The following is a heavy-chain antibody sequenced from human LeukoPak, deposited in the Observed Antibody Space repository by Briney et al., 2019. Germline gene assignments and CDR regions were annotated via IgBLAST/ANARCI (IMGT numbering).Heavy chain of an antibody. CDR1: GGSISSYY. D-gene: IGHD5-24*01. J-gene: IGHJ3*02. CDR3: ARGDGYNHAFDI. CDR2: IYYSGST. Sequence: SETLSLTCTVSGGSISSYYWSWIRQPPGKGLEWIGYIYYSGSTNYNPSLKSRVTISVDTSKNQLSLKLSSVTAADTAVYYCARGDGYNHAFDIWGQGTMVTVSS. V-gene: IGHV4-59*01.